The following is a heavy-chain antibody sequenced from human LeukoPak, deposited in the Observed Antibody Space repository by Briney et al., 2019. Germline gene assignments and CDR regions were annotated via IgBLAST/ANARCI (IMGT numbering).Heavy chain of an antibody. CDR3: ARDYDSSGSDAFDI. V-gene: IGHV4-39*02. J-gene: IGHJ3*02. Sequence: SETLSLTCTVSGGSISSSSHYWGWIRQPPGKGLEWIGSINYSGSTYYNPSLRSQVTISVDTSKNHFSLKLSSVTAADTAVYFCARDYDSSGSDAFDIWGQGTMVAVSS. D-gene: IGHD3-22*01. CDR1: GGSISSSSHY. CDR2: INYSGST.